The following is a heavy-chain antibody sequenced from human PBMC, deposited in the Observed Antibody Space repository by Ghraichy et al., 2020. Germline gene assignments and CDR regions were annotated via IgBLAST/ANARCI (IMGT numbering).Heavy chain of an antibody. CDR2: INHSGST. D-gene: IGHD6-19*01. V-gene: IGHV4-34*01. J-gene: IGHJ4*02. CDR3: ARGWQWLGRGAYFDY. Sequence: SQTLSLTCAVYGGSFSGYYWSWIRQPPGKGLEWIGEINHSGSTNYNPSLKSRVTISVDTSKNQFSLKLSSVTAADTAVYYCARGWQWLGRGAYFDYWGQGTLVTVSS. CDR1: GGSFSGYY.